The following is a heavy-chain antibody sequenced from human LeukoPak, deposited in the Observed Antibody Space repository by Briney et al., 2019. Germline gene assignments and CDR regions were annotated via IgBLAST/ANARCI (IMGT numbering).Heavy chain of an antibody. CDR1: GFTFKNYA. Sequence: GGSLRLSCAASGFTFKNYAMNWVRQTPGKGLEWVSSISENGANPHYADSVKGRFTISRDNSKNTLYLQMNSLRAEDTAVYYCAKEGGTGTRFDYWGQGTLVTVSS. CDR2: ISENGANP. D-gene: IGHD1-7*01. V-gene: IGHV3-23*01. J-gene: IGHJ4*02. CDR3: AKEGGTGTRFDY.